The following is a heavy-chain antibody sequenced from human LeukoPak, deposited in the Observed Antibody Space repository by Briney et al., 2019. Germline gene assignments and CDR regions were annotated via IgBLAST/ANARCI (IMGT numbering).Heavy chain of an antibody. CDR2: VYTSGST. CDR1: GGSISGYY. V-gene: IGHV4-4*07. D-gene: IGHD3-3*01. CDR3: ARDRIDYDFWSGYAYNWFDP. Sequence: SETLSLTCSVSGGSISGYYWTWIRQPAGKGLEWIGRVYTSGSTHYNPSLKTRLTISVDTSKNQFSLKLSSVTAADTAVYYCARDRIDYDFWSGYAYNWFDPWGQGTLVAVSS. J-gene: IGHJ5*02.